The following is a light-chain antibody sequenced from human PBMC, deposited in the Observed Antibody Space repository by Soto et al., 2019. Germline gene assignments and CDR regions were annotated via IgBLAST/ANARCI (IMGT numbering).Light chain of an antibody. CDR2: GAS. V-gene: IGKV1-9*01. Sequence: DIQLTQSPSFLSASVGDRVTITCRASQGISTYLAWYLQRPGKAPKLLLYGASTLQSRGPSRFSGSVSGTGCTLSIRFLQAEDFGIYYCQQVNSDWYAFGQGTKLEIK. CDR1: QGISTY. J-gene: IGKJ2*01. CDR3: QQVNSDWYA.